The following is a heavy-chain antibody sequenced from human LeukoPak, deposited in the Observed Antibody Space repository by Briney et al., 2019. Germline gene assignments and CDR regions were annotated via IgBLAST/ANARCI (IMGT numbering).Heavy chain of an antibody. V-gene: IGHV3-33*08. Sequence: GGSLRLSCAASGFTFSSYGMHWVRQAPGKGLEWVAVIWYDGSNKYHADSVKGRFTISRDNSKNTLYLQMNSLRAEDTAVYYCAREYPEEDYHYYGMDVWGQGTTVTVSS. CDR1: GFTFSSYG. CDR2: IWYDGSNK. J-gene: IGHJ6*02. CDR3: AREYPEEDYHYYGMDV.